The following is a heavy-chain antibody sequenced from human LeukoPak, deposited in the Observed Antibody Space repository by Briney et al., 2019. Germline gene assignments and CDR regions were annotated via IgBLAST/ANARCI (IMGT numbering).Heavy chain of an antibody. D-gene: IGHD3-10*01. CDR3: AKDGSGSYRGDAFDI. J-gene: IGHJ3*02. CDR1: GFTVSSNY. Sequence: PGGSLRLSCAASGFTVSSNYMSWVRQAPGKGLEWVSVIYSGGSTYYADSVKGRFTISRDNSKNTLYLQMNSLRAEDTAVYYCAKDGSGSYRGDAFDIWGQGTMVTVSS. V-gene: IGHV3-53*01. CDR2: IYSGGST.